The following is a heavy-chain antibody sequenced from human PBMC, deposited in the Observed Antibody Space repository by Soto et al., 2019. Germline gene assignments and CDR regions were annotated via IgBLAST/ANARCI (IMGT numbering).Heavy chain of an antibody. CDR2: IYYSGST. Sequence: SETLYLTCTVSGGSISGFYWSWIRQPPGKGLEWIGYIYYSGSTNYNPSLKSRVTISVDTSKNQFSLKVSSVTAADTAVYYCARRFANSYYYYYMDIWGRGTTVTVSS. V-gene: IGHV4-59*01. D-gene: IGHD3-3*01. CDR1: GGSISGFY. J-gene: IGHJ6*03. CDR3: ARRFANSYYYYYMDI.